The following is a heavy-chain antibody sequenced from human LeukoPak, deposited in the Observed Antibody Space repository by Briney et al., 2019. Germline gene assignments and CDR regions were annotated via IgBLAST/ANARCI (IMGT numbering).Heavy chain of an antibody. CDR3: ARSNSPGAFDI. Sequence: PSETLSLTCTVSGGSISSYYWSWIRQPPGKGLEWIGYIYYSGSTNYNPSLKSRVTISVDTSKNQFSLKLSSVTAADTAVYYCARSNSPGAFDIWGQGTMVTVSS. CDR2: IYYSGST. CDR1: GGSISSYY. J-gene: IGHJ3*02. D-gene: IGHD4-23*01. V-gene: IGHV4-59*01.